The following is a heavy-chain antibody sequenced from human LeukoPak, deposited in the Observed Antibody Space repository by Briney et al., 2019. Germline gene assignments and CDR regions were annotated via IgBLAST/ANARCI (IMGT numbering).Heavy chain of an antibody. CDR3: ARVNPDYYDKSGNLRNSFYFDY. V-gene: IGHV1-2*02. CDR2: INPNIGGT. J-gene: IGHJ4*02. D-gene: IGHD3-22*01. CDR1: GYTFTGYY. Sequence: GASVKVCFKCAGYTFTGYYIHWVRQAPGQGLEWMGWINPNIGGTNYAQKVQGRGTMTRDTSISTAYMELSRPTSTDTLVYYCARVNPDYYDKSGNLRNSFYFDYWGQGTLVTVSS.